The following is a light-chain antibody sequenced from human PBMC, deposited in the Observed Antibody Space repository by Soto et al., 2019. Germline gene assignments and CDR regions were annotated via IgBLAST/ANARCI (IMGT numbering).Light chain of an antibody. CDR1: QSISGW. J-gene: IGKJ1*01. CDR2: DAS. Sequence: DIQMTQSPSTLSASVGDRVTITCRANQSISGWLAWYQQRPGKAPKLLIYDASSLQTGVPSRFSGSGSGTEFTLTISSLQPDDFATYYCQQYENSPWTFGQGTKVEVK. CDR3: QQYENSPWT. V-gene: IGKV1-5*01.